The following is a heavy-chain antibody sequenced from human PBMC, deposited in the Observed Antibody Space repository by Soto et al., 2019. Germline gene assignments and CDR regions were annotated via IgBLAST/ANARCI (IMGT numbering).Heavy chain of an antibody. CDR3: ARVRLIAAAGTSAFDI. V-gene: IGHV1-3*01. CDR2: INAGNGNT. CDR1: GYTFTSYA. J-gene: IGHJ3*02. D-gene: IGHD6-13*01. Sequence: ASAKVSCKAPGYTFTSYAMHWVRQAPGQRLEWMGWINAGNGNTKYSQKFQGRVTITRDTSASTAYMELSSLRSEDTAVYYCARVRLIAAAGTSAFDIWGQGTTVTVSS.